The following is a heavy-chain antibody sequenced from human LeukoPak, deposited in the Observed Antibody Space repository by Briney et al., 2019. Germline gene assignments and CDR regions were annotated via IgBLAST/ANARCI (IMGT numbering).Heavy chain of an antibody. Sequence: ASVKVSCKASGYTFTSYYIHWVRQAPGQGLGWMGIVNPSDGTTNYAQKFQGRVTMTRDTSTSTVYMELSGLRSEDTAVYYCARVKDQVGAAYYFDYWGQGTLVTVSS. D-gene: IGHD1-26*01. J-gene: IGHJ4*02. V-gene: IGHV1-46*01. CDR1: GYTFTSYY. CDR2: VNPSDGTT. CDR3: ARVKDQVGAAYYFDY.